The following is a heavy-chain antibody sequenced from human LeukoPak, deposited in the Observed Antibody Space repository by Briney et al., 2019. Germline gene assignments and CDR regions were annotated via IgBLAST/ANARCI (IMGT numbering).Heavy chain of an antibody. Sequence: SETLSLTCTVSGGSISSSYWSWIRQPPGKGLEWIGYIYYSGSTNYNPSLKSRVTISVDTSKNQFSLKLTSVTAADTAVYYCARAGSSAYLIDYWGQGTLVTVSS. CDR3: ARAGSSAYLIDY. D-gene: IGHD3-22*01. V-gene: IGHV4-59*01. CDR2: IYYSGST. CDR1: GGSISSSY. J-gene: IGHJ4*02.